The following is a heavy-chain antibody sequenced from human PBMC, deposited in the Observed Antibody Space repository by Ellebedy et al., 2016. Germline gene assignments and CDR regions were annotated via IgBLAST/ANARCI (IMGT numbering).Heavy chain of an antibody. CDR2: ISRTDDST. D-gene: IGHD4-17*01. Sequence: GGSLRLXCTASGFTFSSYVMSWVRKAQGKGLKWVSGISRTDDSTYYADSVKGRFTISRDDPNNTLYLQMNNLRAEDTAVYYCAKDRDDDGDYVFDSWGQGALVTVSS. J-gene: IGHJ4*02. CDR1: GFTFSSYV. CDR3: AKDRDDDGDYVFDS. V-gene: IGHV3-23*01.